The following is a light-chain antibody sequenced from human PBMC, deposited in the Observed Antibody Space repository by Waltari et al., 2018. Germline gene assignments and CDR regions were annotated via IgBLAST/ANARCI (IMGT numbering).Light chain of an antibody. CDR1: RTISND. V-gene: IGKV1-39*01. CDR2: TAA. Sequence: DIQISKSRSSLSASVGDRVTTPCRASRTISNDLSWYQQRPGKAPKRLMYTAATLQSGVPSRFSRSGSGTYFTLTLSSLQPGDFATYYCQQSYRVLPWTFGQGTKVEI. CDR3: QQSYRVLPWT. J-gene: IGKJ1*01.